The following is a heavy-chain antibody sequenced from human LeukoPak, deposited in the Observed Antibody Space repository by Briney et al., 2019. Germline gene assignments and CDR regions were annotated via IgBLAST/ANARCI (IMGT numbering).Heavy chain of an antibody. J-gene: IGHJ2*01. D-gene: IGHD2-15*01. CDR3: ARAYCSGGSCPYWYFDL. CDR2: IDNDGSTT. CDR1: GFTFSSFW. Sequence: GGSLRLSCAASGFTFSSFWMHWVRQAPGKGQVWVSRIDNDGSTTSHADSVKGRFTISRDNAKNTLYLQMNSLRAEDAAVYYCARAYCSGGSCPYWYFDLWGRGTLVTVSS. V-gene: IGHV3-74*01.